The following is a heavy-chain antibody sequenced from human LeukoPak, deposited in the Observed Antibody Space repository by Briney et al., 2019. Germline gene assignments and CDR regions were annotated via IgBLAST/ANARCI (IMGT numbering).Heavy chain of an antibody. CDR3: ARGPPGVDTAMAYYYYYMDV. CDR1: GGSISSYY. D-gene: IGHD5-18*01. Sequence: SETLSLTCTVSGGSISSYYWSWIRQPPGKGLEYIGYIYYSGSTNYNPSLKSRVTISVDTSKNQFSLKLSSVTAADTAVYYCARGPPGVDTAMAYYYYYMDVWGKGTTVTVSS. V-gene: IGHV4-59*12. J-gene: IGHJ6*03. CDR2: IYYSGST.